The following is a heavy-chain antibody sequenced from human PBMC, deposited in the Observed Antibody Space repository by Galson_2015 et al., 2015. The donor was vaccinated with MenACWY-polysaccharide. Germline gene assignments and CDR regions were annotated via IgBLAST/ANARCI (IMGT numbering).Heavy chain of an antibody. J-gene: IGHJ4*03. CDR2: ISTSGDST. CDR3: AKAPTPNY. V-gene: IGHV3-23*01. CDR1: EFTFSSYA. Sequence: SLRLSCAASEFTFSSYAMSWVRQSPGKGLEWVAAISTSGDSTYYADSVKGRFTISRDTSKNTLYLQMNSLRADYTAEYYCAKAPTPNYWCQGTAVPASS.